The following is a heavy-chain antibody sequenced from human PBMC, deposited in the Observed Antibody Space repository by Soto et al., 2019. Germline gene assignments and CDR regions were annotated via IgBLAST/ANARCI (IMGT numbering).Heavy chain of an antibody. CDR3: ARDRGAGAYYDFWSGPNWFDP. Sequence: QVQLVQSGAEVKKPGASVKVSCKASGYTFTGYYMHWVRQAPGQGLEWMGWINPNSGGTNYAQKFQGWVTMTRDTSISTAYMELSRLRSDDTAVYYCARDRGAGAYYDFWSGPNWFDPWGQGTLVTVSS. CDR2: INPNSGGT. D-gene: IGHD3-3*01. V-gene: IGHV1-2*04. J-gene: IGHJ5*02. CDR1: GYTFTGYY.